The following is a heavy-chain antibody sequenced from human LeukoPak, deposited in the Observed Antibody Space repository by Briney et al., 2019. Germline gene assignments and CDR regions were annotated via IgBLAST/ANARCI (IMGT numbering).Heavy chain of an antibody. CDR2: IISIFGTA. Sequence: ASVKVSCKASGGTFSSYAISWVRQAPGQGLEWMGGIISIFGTANYAQKFQGRVTITADESTSTAYMELSSLRSEDTAVYYCARDVGRYSSSSAFDIWGQGTMVTVSS. D-gene: IGHD6-6*01. CDR1: GGTFSSYA. CDR3: ARDVGRYSSSSAFDI. V-gene: IGHV1-69*01. J-gene: IGHJ3*02.